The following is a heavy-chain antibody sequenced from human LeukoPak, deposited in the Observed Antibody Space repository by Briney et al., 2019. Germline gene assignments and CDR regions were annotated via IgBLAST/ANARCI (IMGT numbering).Heavy chain of an antibody. V-gene: IGHV3-11*01. D-gene: IGHD1-1*01. CDR2: ISGSGTTK. Sequence: GGSLRFSCAASGFTLSDYYMSWIRQAPGKGLEWVSCISGSGTTKYYTDSVKGRFTISRDNAKNSLYLQMNSLRADDTGVYYCARPHGTLIASYYFDSWGQGTLVTVSS. CDR3: ARPHGTLIASYYFDS. CDR1: GFTLSDYY. J-gene: IGHJ4*02.